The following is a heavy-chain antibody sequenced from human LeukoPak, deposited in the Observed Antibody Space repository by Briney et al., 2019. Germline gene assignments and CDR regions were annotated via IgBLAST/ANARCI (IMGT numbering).Heavy chain of an antibody. J-gene: IGHJ6*03. V-gene: IGHV1-18*01. CDR1: GYTFTSYI. Sequence: ASVKVSCKASGYTFTSYIISWVRQAPGQGLEWMGWINAYNGNTDYAQRVQGRVTMTTDTSTSTAYMEVRSLRSDDTAVYYCARDRHIAAAVYYYYMDVWGKGTQVTVSS. CDR3: ARDRHIAAAVYYYYMDV. D-gene: IGHD6-13*01. CDR2: INAYNGNT.